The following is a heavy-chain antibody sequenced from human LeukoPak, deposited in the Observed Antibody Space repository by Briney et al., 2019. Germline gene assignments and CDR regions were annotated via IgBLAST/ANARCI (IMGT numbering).Heavy chain of an antibody. Sequence: GGSLRLSCAASGFTFSDYAMSWVRQAPGKGPVGVSAITGGGRTYYGDSEKDPFTNSRDSSKSTLYLQMNSLRAEDTAIYYCAKRGYYDSGALRAPFEYWGQGTLVSVSS. CDR2: ITGGGRT. D-gene: IGHD3-22*01. CDR3: AKRGYYDSGALRAPFEY. J-gene: IGHJ4*02. CDR1: GFTFSDYA. V-gene: IGHV3-23*01.